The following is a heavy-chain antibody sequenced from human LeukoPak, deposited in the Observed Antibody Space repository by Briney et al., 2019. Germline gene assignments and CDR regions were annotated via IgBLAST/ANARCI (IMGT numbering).Heavy chain of an antibody. Sequence: SETLSRTCTVSGGSISSYYWSWIRQPPGKGLEWVGHIYHLGSTNYNPSLKSRVTISIDTSKNYFSLKLNSVIAADTAVYYCARERIYYGSGGDLTDARLFYYYGMDVWGQGTTVTVSS. J-gene: IGHJ6*02. CDR3: ARERIYYGSGGDLTDARLFYYYGMDV. D-gene: IGHD3-10*01. V-gene: IGHV4-59*01. CDR2: IYHLGST. CDR1: GGSISSYY.